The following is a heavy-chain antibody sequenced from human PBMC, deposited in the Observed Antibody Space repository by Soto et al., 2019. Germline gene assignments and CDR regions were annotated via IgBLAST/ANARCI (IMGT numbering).Heavy chain of an antibody. Sequence: QVQLVESGGGVVQPGRSLRLSCAASGFTFSSYGMHWVRLAPGKGLEWVAGISYGGSNKYYADSVKGRFTITRDNSKNTLYLQMNSLKAEDTAVYYCAKDRRPNYYYGMDVWGQGTTVTVSS. CDR2: ISYGGSNK. CDR1: GFTFSSYG. J-gene: IGHJ6*02. CDR3: AKDRRPNYYYGMDV. D-gene: IGHD6-25*01. V-gene: IGHV3-30*18.